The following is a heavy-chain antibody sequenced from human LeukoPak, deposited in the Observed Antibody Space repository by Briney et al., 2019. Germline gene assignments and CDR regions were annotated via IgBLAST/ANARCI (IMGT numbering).Heavy chain of an antibody. D-gene: IGHD2-15*01. CDR3: ARAPEGYCSGGNRSPNWFDP. V-gene: IGHV4-4*07. J-gene: IGHJ5*02. CDR1: GGSISSYY. CDR2: IYTSGST. Sequence: SETLSLTCTVSGGSISSYYWSWIRQPAGKGLEWIGRIYTSGSTNYNPSLKSRVTMSVDTSKNQFSLKLSSVTAADTAVYYCARAPEGYCSGGNRSPNWFDPWGQGTLVTVPS.